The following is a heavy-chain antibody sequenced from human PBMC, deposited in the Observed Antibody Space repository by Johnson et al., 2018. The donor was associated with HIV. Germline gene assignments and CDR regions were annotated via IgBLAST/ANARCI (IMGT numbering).Heavy chain of an antibody. J-gene: IGHJ3*02. V-gene: IGHV3-30*04. Sequence: VQLVESGGGVVQPGRSVRLSCAASGFTFNNYAMHWVRQAPGKGLEWVAVIGYDGSNKYYADSVKGRLTVSRDNSKNTLYLQLNSLRAEDTALYYCARGRVGDVFDIWGQVTMITVSS. CDR3: ARGRVGDVFDI. CDR2: IGYDGSNK. CDR1: GFTFNNYA. D-gene: IGHD1-26*01.